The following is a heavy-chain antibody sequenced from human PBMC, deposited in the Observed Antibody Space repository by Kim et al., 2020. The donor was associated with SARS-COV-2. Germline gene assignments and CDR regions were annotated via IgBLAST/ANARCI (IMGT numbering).Heavy chain of an antibody. V-gene: IGHV1-2*06. Sequence: ASVKVSCKASGYTFTGYYMHWVRQAPGQGLEWMGRINPNSGGTNYAQKFQGRVTMTRDTSISTAYMEPSRLRSDDTAVYYCARDPVYYGSGTPTNTATDYWGQGTLVTVSS. J-gene: IGHJ4*02. CDR3: ARDPVYYGSGTPTNTATDY. CDR1: GYTFTGYY. CDR2: INPNSGGT. D-gene: IGHD3-10*01.